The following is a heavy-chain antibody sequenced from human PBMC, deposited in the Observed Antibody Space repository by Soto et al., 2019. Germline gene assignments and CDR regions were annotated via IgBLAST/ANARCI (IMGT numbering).Heavy chain of an antibody. D-gene: IGHD5-18*01. V-gene: IGHV4-31*03. J-gene: IGHJ5*02. CDR1: GGSISSGGYY. CDR3: ARVLRGYRNAIALNWFDP. Sequence: QVQLQESGPGLVKPSQTLSLTCTVSGGSISSGGYYWSWIRQHPGKGLEWIGYIYYSGSTYYNPSLKRRVTISVDTSKNQFPLKLSSVTAADTAVYYCARVLRGYRNAIALNWFDPWGQGTLVTVSS. CDR2: IYYSGST.